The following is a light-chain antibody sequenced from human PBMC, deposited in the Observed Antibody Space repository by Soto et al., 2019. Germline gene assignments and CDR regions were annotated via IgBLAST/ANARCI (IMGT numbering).Light chain of an antibody. CDR2: GAS. CDR1: QSVSSNY. Sequence: EIVMTQSPGTLSLSPGETATVSCRASQSVSSNYVAWFHQKPGQAPRLLIYGASSRANGIPDRFSVSGSGTDFTLTITRLEPEDSAVYYCQQYGRSPLTFGQGTRLEIK. J-gene: IGKJ5*01. CDR3: QQYGRSPLT. V-gene: IGKV3-20*01.